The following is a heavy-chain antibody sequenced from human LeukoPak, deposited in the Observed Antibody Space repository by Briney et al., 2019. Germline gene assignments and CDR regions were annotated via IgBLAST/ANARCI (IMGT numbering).Heavy chain of an antibody. CDR1: GGSCSGYY. J-gene: IGHJ4*02. Sequence: SETLSLTCAVYGGSCSGYYCGWIRQPPGKGLEWIGEINRGGDINYNPSLKSRVTISVDTSKSQFSLKLNSVTATDTALYYCARGDGTGSYFNDNWGQGTLVTVSS. CDR2: INRGGDI. CDR3: ARGDGTGSYFNDN. D-gene: IGHD3-10*01. V-gene: IGHV4-34*01.